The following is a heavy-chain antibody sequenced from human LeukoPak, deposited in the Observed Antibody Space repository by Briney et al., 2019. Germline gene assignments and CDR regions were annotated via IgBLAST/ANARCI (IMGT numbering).Heavy chain of an antibody. V-gene: IGHV4-31*03. CDR1: GGSISSGGYY. Sequence: SQTLSLTCTVSGGSISSGGYYWSWIRQHPGKGLEWIGYIYYSGSTYYNPSLKSRVTISVDTSQNQFSLKLSSVTAADTAVYYCARDAGPIAVAGSYYFDYWGQGTLVTVSS. J-gene: IGHJ4*02. CDR3: ARDAGPIAVAGSYYFDY. CDR2: IYYSGST. D-gene: IGHD6-19*01.